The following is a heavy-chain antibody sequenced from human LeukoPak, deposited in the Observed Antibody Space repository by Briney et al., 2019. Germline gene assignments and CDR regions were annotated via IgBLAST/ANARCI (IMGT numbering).Heavy chain of an antibody. CDR1: GLTFHNTW. V-gene: IGHV3-74*01. D-gene: IGHD2/OR15-2a*01. CDR2: IINDGITT. Sequence: GGSLRLSCAASGLTFHNTWMHWIRQAPGEGLVWVSRIINDGITTTYVDSVKGRFTISRDNAKKTLYLQMNSLRADDTAVYYCAADGEYAFLVWGQGTMVTVSS. CDR3: AADGEYAFLV. J-gene: IGHJ3*01.